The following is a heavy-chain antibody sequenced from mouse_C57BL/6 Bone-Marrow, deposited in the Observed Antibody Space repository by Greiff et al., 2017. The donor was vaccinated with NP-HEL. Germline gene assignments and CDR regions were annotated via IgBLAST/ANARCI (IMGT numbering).Heavy chain of an antibody. CDR2: IRNKANGYTT. CDR1: GFTFTDYY. D-gene: IGHD6-2*01. CDR3: ARYIGPLCWYFEV. Sequence: DVKLVESGGGLVQPGGSLSLSCAASGFTFTDYYMSWVRQPPGKALEWLGFIRNKANGYTTEYSASVKGRFTISRDNSQSILYLQMNALRAEDSATYYCARYIGPLCWYFEVWGTGTTVTVSS. J-gene: IGHJ1*03. V-gene: IGHV7-3*01.